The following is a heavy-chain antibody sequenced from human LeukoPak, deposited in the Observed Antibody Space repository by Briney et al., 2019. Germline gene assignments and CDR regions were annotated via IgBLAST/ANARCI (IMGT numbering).Heavy chain of an antibody. CDR1: GFTVSSNY. Sequence: GGSLRLSCAASGFTVSSNYMSWVRQAPGQGLEWVSVIYSGGSTYYADSVKGRFTISRDNSKNTLYLQMNSLRAEDTAVYYCARVRRQIEYSSSSYYFDYWGQGTLVTVSS. CDR2: IYSGGST. J-gene: IGHJ4*02. D-gene: IGHD6-6*01. V-gene: IGHV3-66*02. CDR3: ARVRRQIEYSSSSYYFDY.